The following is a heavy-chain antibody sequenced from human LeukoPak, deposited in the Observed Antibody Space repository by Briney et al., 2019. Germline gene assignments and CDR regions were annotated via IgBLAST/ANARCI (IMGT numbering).Heavy chain of an antibody. CDR1: GFTFIGYG. J-gene: IGHJ6*02. D-gene: IGHD2-21*01. Sequence: GGPLSFSFAASGFTFIGYGITGVGRPPGKGLEGWANIKQDGSEIHYVDSVKGRFTISRENAKNSLYLQMNSLRAEDTALYYCARYCGGDCYGMDVWGQGTTVTVSS. V-gene: IGHV3-7*01. CDR2: IKQDGSEI. CDR3: ARYCGGDCYGMDV.